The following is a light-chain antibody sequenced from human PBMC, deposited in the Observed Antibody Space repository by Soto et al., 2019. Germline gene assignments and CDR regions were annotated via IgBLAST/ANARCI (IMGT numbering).Light chain of an antibody. CDR2: GAS. Sequence: EIVMTQSPATLSVSPGERDTISCRASQSVSSNLAWYQQKPGQAPRLLSYGASTRATGIPARFSGSGSGTEFTLTFSSLQSEDFAVYYCQQYNNWPPWTLGQGTKVEIK. V-gene: IGKV3-15*01. CDR3: QQYNNWPPWT. J-gene: IGKJ1*01. CDR1: QSVSSN.